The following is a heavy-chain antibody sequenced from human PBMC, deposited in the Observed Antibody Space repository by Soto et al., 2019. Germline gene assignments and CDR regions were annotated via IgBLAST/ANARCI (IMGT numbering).Heavy chain of an antibody. V-gene: IGHV3-11*01. CDR1: GFTFSDYY. Sequence: GGSLRLSCAASGFTFSDYYMTWIRQAPGKGLEWVSYISSRGSNIYYADSVRGRFTISKDNANNSLFLQMSNLRAEDTAVYYCVRAIGGMVPTFDYWGKGTLVTV. D-gene: IGHD3-16*01. CDR3: VRAIGGMVPTFDY. J-gene: IGHJ4*02. CDR2: ISSRGSNI.